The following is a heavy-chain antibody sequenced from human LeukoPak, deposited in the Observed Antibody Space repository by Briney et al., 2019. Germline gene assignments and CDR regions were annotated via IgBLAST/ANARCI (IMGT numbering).Heavy chain of an antibody. CDR2: IVVGSGNT. D-gene: IGHD2-2*01. J-gene: IGHJ4*02. Sequence: SVKVSCKASGFTFTSSAMQWVRQARGQRLEWIGWIVVGSGNTNYAQKFQQRVTITRDMSTSTAYMELSSLTSEDTAVYYCAADRQCSSARCHPMKFDSWGQGTLVTVSS. CDR1: GFTFTSSA. V-gene: IGHV1-58*02. CDR3: AADRQCSSARCHPMKFDS.